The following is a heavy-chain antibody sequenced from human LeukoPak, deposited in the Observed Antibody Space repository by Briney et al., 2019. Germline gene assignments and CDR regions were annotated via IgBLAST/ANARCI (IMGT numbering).Heavy chain of an antibody. CDR1: GFTFSTYA. J-gene: IGHJ3*02. V-gene: IGHV3-23*01. D-gene: IGHD6-13*01. CDR2: ISGSGGYT. CDR3: AKDQSSSWTLGAFDI. Sequence: GESLRLSCAASGFTFSTYAMSWVRQAPGKGLEWVSAISGSGGYTYYADSVKGRFTISRDNSKTTLYLQMNSLRAEDTAVYYCAKDQSSSWTLGAFDIWGQGTMVTVSS.